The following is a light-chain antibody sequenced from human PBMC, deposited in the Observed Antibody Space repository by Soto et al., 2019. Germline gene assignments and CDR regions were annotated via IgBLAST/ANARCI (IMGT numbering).Light chain of an antibody. CDR1: QSISSW. Sequence: DIQMTQTPSTLSASVGDRVTITCRASQSISSWLAWYQQKPGKAPHLLISTASTLQSGVPSRFSGSGSGTDFALTISSLQAEDFATYYCQQSDSTPLTFGQGTKVDIK. V-gene: IGKV1-39*01. J-gene: IGKJ1*01. CDR3: QQSDSTPLT. CDR2: TAS.